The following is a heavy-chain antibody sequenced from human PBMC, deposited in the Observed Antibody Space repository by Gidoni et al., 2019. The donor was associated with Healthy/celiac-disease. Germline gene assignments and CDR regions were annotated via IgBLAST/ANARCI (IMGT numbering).Heavy chain of an antibody. V-gene: IGHV3-21*01. J-gene: IGHJ4*02. CDR1: GFTFSSYS. CDR2: ISSSSSYI. D-gene: IGHD3-16*01. Sequence: EVQLVESGGGLVKPGGSLRLSCAASGFTFSSYSMNWVRQAPGKGLEWVSSISSSSSYIYYADSVKGRFTISRDNAKNSLYLQMNSLRAEDTAVYYCARGPTWGTTHYFDYWGQGTLVTVSS. CDR3: ARGPTWGTTHYFDY.